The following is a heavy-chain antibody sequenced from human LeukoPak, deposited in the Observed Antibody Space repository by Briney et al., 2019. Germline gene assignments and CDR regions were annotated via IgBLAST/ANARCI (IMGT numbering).Heavy chain of an antibody. D-gene: IGHD3-22*01. CDR3: ARATGYMIEDYFDY. J-gene: IGHJ4*02. V-gene: IGHV4-59*01. CDR2: IYYSGST. CDR1: GGSISSYY. Sequence: SETLSLTCTVSGGSISSYYWSWIRQPPGKGLEWIGYIYYSGSTNYNPSLKSRVTISVDTSKNQFSLKLSSVTAADTAVYYCARATGYMIEDYFDYWGQGTLVTVSS.